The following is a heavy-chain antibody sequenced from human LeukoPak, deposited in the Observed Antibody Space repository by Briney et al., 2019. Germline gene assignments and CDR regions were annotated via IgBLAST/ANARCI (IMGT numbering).Heavy chain of an antibody. D-gene: IGHD4-11*01. Sequence: SETLSLTCAVYGGSFSHYYWSWIRQPPGKGLEWIGEINHSGSDNHNPSLKSRVTISVDTSKNQFSLKLSSVTAADTAVYYCARRTTVVYNVFDIWGQGTMVTVSS. J-gene: IGHJ3*02. CDR2: INHSGSD. V-gene: IGHV4-34*01. CDR3: ARRTTVVYNVFDI. CDR1: GGSFSHYY.